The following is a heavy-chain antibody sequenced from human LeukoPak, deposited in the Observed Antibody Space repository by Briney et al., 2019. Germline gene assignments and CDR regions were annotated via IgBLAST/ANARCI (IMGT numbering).Heavy chain of an antibody. Sequence: GGSLRLSCAASGFTFSSHEMNWVRQAPGKGLEWLSYISNSGGDINYADSVKGQFTISRDNAKNSLYLQMNSLRVEDTAVYYCARTLTTTYSWGQGTLVTVSS. J-gene: IGHJ4*02. CDR3: ARTLTTTYS. CDR2: ISNSGGDI. V-gene: IGHV3-48*03. CDR1: GFTFSSHE. D-gene: IGHD4-17*01.